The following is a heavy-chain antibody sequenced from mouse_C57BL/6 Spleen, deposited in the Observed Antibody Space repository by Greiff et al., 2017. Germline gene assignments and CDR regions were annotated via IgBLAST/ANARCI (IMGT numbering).Heavy chain of an antibody. CDR1: GYTFTDYY. V-gene: IGHV1-26*01. D-gene: IGHD2-3*01. Sequence: EVQLQQSGPELVKPGASVKISCKASGYTFTDYYMNWVKQSHGKSLEWIGDINPNNGGTSSKQKFKGKALLTVDKASSTAYMDLPLLTSEDSAVYYCEIEKGYWGCYFDYWGQGTTLTVSS. CDR2: INPNNGGT. CDR3: EIEKGYWGCYFDY. J-gene: IGHJ2*01.